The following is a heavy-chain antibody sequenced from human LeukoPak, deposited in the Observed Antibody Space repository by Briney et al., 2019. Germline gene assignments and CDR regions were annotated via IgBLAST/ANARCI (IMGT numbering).Heavy chain of an antibody. CDR2: ISYDGSNK. D-gene: IGHD2-15*01. V-gene: IGHV3-30*18. CDR3: AKAMFLGAASYEWCYFDY. Sequence: GGSLRLSCAASGFTFSSCGMHWVRQAPGKGLEWVAFISYDGSNKYYADSVKGQFTISRDNSKNTLYLQMNSLRAEDTAVYYCAKAMFLGAASYEWCYFDYWGQGTLVTVSS. J-gene: IGHJ4*02. CDR1: GFTFSSCG.